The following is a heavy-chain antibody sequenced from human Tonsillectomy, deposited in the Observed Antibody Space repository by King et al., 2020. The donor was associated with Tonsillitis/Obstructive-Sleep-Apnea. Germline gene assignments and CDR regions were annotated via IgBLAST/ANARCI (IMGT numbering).Heavy chain of an antibody. CDR3: ARDDGSWGSGGSGYLPFDY. Sequence: EVQLVESGGGLIQPGGSLRLSCAASGFTFSSYRMNWVRQAPGKGREWVSYISRSGSSIYYADSVKGRFTISSDNAKNSLYLQMNSLRDEDTAVYYCARDDGSWGSGGSGYLPFDYWGQGTLVTVSS. CDR2: ISRSGSSI. CDR1: GFTFSSYR. V-gene: IGHV3-48*02. D-gene: IGHD2-15*01. J-gene: IGHJ4*02.